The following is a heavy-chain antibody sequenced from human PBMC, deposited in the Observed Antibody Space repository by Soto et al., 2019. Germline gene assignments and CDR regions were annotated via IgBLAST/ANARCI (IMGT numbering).Heavy chain of an antibody. J-gene: IGHJ6*03. Sequence: SETLSLTCAVSSGSISSSNWWSWVRRPPGKGLDWIGEIYHSGSTNYNPSLKSRVTISVDKSKNQFSLKLSSVTAADTAVYYCARVGITIFGVVTHYYYYMDVWGKGTTVTVSS. D-gene: IGHD3-3*01. CDR3: ARVGITIFGVVTHYYYYMDV. V-gene: IGHV4-4*02. CDR2: IYHSGST. CDR1: SGSISSSNW.